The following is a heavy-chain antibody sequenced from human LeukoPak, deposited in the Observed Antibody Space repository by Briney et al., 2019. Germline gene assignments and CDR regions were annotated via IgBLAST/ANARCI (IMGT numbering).Heavy chain of an antibody. CDR3: ARSYGGYGNYDSSGYPDESSPGWFDP. CDR2: IIPIFGTA. J-gene: IGHJ5*02. CDR1: GGTFSSYA. Sequence: SVKVSCKASGGTFSSYAISWVRQAPGQGLEWMGGIIPIFGTANYAQKFQGRVTITADKSTSTAYMELSSLRSEDTAVYYCARSYGGYGNYDSSGYPDESSPGWFDPWGQGTLVTVSS. D-gene: IGHD3-22*01. V-gene: IGHV1-69*06.